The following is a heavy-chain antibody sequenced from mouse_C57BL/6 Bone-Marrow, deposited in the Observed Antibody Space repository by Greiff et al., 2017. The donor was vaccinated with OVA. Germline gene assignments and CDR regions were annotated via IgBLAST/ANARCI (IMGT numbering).Heavy chain of an antibody. J-gene: IGHJ2*01. D-gene: IGHD2-1*01. Sequence: EVKLMESEGGLVQPGSSMKLSCTASGFTFSDYYMAWVRQVPEKGLEWVANINYDGSSTYYLDSLKSRFIISRDNAKNILYLQMSSLKSEDTATYYCARDSTMGYYFDYWGQGTTLTVSS. CDR1: GFTFSDYY. V-gene: IGHV5-16*01. CDR3: ARDSTMGYYFDY. CDR2: INYDGSST.